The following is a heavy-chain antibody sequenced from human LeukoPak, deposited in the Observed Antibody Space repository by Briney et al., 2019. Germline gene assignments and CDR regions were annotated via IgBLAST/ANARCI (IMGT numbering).Heavy chain of an antibody. V-gene: IGHV3-30-3*01. Sequence: GGSLRLSCAASGFTFSSYAMHWVRQAPGKGLEWVALISYDKSNKYYADSVKGRFTISRDNSKNTLYLQMNSLRAEDTAVYYCAKDRGAAAGIPEGFDYWGQGTLVTVSS. D-gene: IGHD6-13*01. J-gene: IGHJ4*02. CDR3: AKDRGAAAGIPEGFDY. CDR2: ISYDKSNK. CDR1: GFTFSSYA.